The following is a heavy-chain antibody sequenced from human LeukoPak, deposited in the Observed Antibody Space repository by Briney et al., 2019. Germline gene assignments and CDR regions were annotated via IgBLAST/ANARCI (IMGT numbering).Heavy chain of an antibody. Sequence: SETLSLTCAVYGGSFSGYYWSWIRQPPGKGLEWIGEINHSGSTDYNPSLKSRVTISVDTFKNQFSLKLSSVTAADTAVYYCARRNLWFGESSFDYWGQGTLVTVSS. V-gene: IGHV4-34*01. J-gene: IGHJ4*02. CDR1: GGSFSGYY. CDR3: ARRNLWFGESSFDY. CDR2: INHSGST. D-gene: IGHD3-10*01.